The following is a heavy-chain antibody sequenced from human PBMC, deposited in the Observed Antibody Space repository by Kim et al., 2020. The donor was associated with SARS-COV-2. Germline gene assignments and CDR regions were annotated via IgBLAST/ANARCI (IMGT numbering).Heavy chain of an antibody. D-gene: IGHD6-19*01. V-gene: IGHV3-23*01. CDR3: ESRGAVASRHCGVDV. J-gene: IGHJ6*01. CDR2: ISASGGNT. Sequence: GGSLRLSCTASGFTLSWNAMTWVRQAPGKGLEWVSLISASGGNTYYADSVKGRFTISRDTSKNTLYLQMNSLRAEDTALYYCESRGAVASRHCGVDVWGQGTTVTVSS. CDR1: GFTLSWNA.